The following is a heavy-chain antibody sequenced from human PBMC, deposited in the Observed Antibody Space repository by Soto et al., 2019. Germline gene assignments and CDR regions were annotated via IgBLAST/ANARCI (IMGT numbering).Heavy chain of an antibody. J-gene: IGHJ6*02. CDR2: IYYSGST. V-gene: IGHV4-39*01. Sequence: SETLSLTCTVSGGSISSSSYYWGWTRQPPGKGLEWIGSIYYSGSTYYNPSLKSRVTISVDTSKNQFSLKLSSVTAADTAVYYCARCITMVRGVIITNYYYGMDVWGQGTTVTVSS. CDR1: GGSISSSSYY. CDR3: ARCITMVRGVIITNYYYGMDV. D-gene: IGHD3-10*01.